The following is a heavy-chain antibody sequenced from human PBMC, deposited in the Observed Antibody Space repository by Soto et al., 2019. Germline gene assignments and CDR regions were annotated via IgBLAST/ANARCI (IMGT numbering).Heavy chain of an antibody. V-gene: IGHV4-4*07. D-gene: IGHD6-19*01. CDR2: ISSNGNT. CDR1: DGSISGNF. Sequence: KASETLSLTCTVSDGSISGNFLTWIRQPAGKGLEWIGRISSNGNTDYNPSLKSRVTMSIDTSKNHFSLDLISVPASDTAIYSCAREVWVAGLLYYFDFWGQGTLVTVSS. J-gene: IGHJ4*02. CDR3: AREVWVAGLLYYFDF.